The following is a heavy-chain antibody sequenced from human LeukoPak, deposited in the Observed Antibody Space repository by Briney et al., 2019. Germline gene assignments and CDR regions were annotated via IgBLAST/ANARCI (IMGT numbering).Heavy chain of an antibody. D-gene: IGHD6-19*01. CDR3: AKGLSSGWLDWFDP. J-gene: IGHJ5*02. Sequence: GRSLRLSRAASGFTFDDYAMHWVRQAPGKGLEWVSGISWNSGSIGYADSVKGRFTISRDNAKNSLYLQMNSLRAEDMALYYCAKGLSSGWLDWFDPWGQGTLVTVSS. CDR2: ISWNSGSI. V-gene: IGHV3-9*03. CDR1: GFTFDDYA.